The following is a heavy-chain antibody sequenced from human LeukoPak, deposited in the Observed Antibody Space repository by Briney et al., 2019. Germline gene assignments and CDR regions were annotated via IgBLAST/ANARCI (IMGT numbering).Heavy chain of an antibody. V-gene: IGHV1-2*02. Sequence: ASVKVSCKASGYTFTGYYMHWVRQAPGQGLEWMGWINPNSGGTNYAQKFQGRVTMTRDTSISTAYMELSRLRSDDTAVYYCARGPTWEYYYDSSGFLDYWGQGTLVTVSS. CDR1: GYTFTGYY. CDR2: INPNSGGT. D-gene: IGHD3-22*01. J-gene: IGHJ4*02. CDR3: ARGPTWEYYYDSSGFLDY.